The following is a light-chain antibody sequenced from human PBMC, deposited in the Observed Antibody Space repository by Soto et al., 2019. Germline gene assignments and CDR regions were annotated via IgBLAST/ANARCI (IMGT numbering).Light chain of an antibody. CDR1: QSVSSSY. CDR2: GAS. CDR3: QQYGSTPWT. Sequence: EIVLTQAPGTLSFSPGERATLSCRASQSVSSSYLAWYQQKPGQAPRLLIYGASSRATSIPDRFSGSGSGTDFTLTISRLETEDFAVYYCQQYGSTPWTFGQGTKVDIK. V-gene: IGKV3-20*01. J-gene: IGKJ1*01.